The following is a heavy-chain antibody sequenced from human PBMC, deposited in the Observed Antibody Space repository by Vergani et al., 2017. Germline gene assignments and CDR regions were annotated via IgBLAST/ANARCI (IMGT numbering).Heavy chain of an antibody. CDR1: GFTFSSYG. Sequence: QVQLVESGGGVVQPGRSLRLSCAASGFTFSSYGMHWVRQAPGKGLEWVAVISYDGSNKYYADSVKGRFTISRDNSKNTLYLQMNSLRAEDTAVYYCAKDRGVGATGSFDYWGQGTLVTVSS. CDR3: AKDRGVGATGSFDY. J-gene: IGHJ4*02. V-gene: IGHV3-30*18. D-gene: IGHD1-26*01. CDR2: ISYDGSNK.